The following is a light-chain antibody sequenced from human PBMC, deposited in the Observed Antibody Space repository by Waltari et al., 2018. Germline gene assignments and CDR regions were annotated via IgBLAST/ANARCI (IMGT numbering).Light chain of an antibody. CDR2: GAS. CDR3: QEYTTWLRGT. CDR1: RNFKSN. V-gene: IGKV3-15*01. J-gene: IGKJ1*01. Sequence: EVLMTQSPATLSVSPGESATLSCRASRNFKSNVAWYQQKPGQAPRLLIYGASSRATVTPARFSGSGSGTEFNLTISSLQSEDFAVYYCQEYTTWLRGTFGQGTKVEIK.